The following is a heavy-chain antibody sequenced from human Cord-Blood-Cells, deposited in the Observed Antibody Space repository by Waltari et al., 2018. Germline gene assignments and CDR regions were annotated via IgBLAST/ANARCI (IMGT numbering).Heavy chain of an antibody. V-gene: IGHV4-59*11. Sequence: QVQLQESGPGLVQPSETLSLPCPGSGGSISSHYWSWIRQPPGKGLEWVGYIYYMGSTNYNPSLKSRVTISVDTSKNQFSLKLSSVTAADTAVYYCARGSIAVAGTGFDYWGQGTLVTVSS. D-gene: IGHD6-19*01. CDR1: GGSISSHY. CDR2: IYYMGST. CDR3: ARGSIAVAGTGFDY. J-gene: IGHJ4*02.